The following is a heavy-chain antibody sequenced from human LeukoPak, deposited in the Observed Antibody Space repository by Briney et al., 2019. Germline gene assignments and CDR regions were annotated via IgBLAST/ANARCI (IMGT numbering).Heavy chain of an antibody. D-gene: IGHD4-17*01. CDR1: GFTFTSYA. Sequence: GGSLRLSCAASGFTFTSYATSWVRQSPGKGLEWVSGISGSGGTTYYADSVKGRFTISRDNPKNTLSLQMNSLRADDTAVYYCARQSYGDFLFDYWGQGILVTVSS. CDR2: ISGSGGTT. CDR3: ARQSYGDFLFDY. J-gene: IGHJ4*02. V-gene: IGHV3-23*01.